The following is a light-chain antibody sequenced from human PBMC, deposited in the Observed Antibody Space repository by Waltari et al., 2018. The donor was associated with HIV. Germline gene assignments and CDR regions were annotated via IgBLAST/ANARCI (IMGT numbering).Light chain of an antibody. CDR2: GAS. V-gene: IGKV3-20*01. J-gene: IGKJ5*01. CDR1: QSVGSIY. Sequence: EIVLTPSPGTLSLSPGERAIFSCRASQSVGSIYLNWYQQKPGQAPRVLIYGASSRATGIPDRFSGSGSGTDFSLTISRLEPEDFAVYYCQQSGSSITFGQGTRLEIK. CDR3: QQSGSSIT.